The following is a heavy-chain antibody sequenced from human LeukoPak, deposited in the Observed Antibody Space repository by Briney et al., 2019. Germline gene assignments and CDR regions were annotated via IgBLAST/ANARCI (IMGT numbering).Heavy chain of an antibody. CDR2: IGNGGDT. CDR1: GFTFSSND. CDR3: ARAARLTSGWRVAFDI. V-gene: IGHV3-13*04. D-gene: IGHD6-19*01. Sequence: GGSLRLSCAASGFTFSSNDMHWVRQATGKGLEWVSAIGNGGDTYYAGSVKGRFTISRENAKNSLYLQMNSLRAGDTAVYYCARAARLTSGWRVAFDIWGRGTMVTVSS. J-gene: IGHJ3*02.